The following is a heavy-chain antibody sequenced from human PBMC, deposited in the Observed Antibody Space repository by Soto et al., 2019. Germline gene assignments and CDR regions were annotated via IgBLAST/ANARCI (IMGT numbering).Heavy chain of an antibody. J-gene: IGHJ4*02. Sequence: EVQLLESGGDLVQPGGSLRLSCAASGFTFSSYAMSWVRQAPGKGLECVSVITGSGASTYHAASVKGRFTISRDNSKSTLYLQMNSLSAEDTAVYYCAKDLTTVRSPFDSWGQGTLVTVSS. V-gene: IGHV3-23*01. D-gene: IGHD4-17*01. CDR2: ITGSGAST. CDR1: GFTFSSYA. CDR3: AKDLTTVRSPFDS.